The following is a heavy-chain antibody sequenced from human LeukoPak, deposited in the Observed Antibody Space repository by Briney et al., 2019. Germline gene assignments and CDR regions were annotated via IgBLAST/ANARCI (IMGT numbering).Heavy chain of an antibody. J-gene: IGHJ4*02. V-gene: IGHV1-24*01. D-gene: IGHD6-19*01. Sequence: ASVKVSCKVSGYTLTELSMHWVRQAPGKGLEWMGGFDPEDGETIYAQKFQGRVTMTEDTSTDTAYMELSSLRSEDTAVYYCARGGPNSGGWTLDYWGQGTLVSVSS. CDR2: FDPEDGET. CDR3: ARGGPNSGGWTLDY. CDR1: GYTLTELS.